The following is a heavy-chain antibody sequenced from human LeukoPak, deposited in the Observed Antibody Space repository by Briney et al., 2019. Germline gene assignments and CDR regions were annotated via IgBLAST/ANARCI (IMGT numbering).Heavy chain of an antibody. CDR1: GFTFSSYW. J-gene: IGHJ6*02. V-gene: IGHV3-33*08. D-gene: IGHD2-2*01. Sequence: GGSLRLSCAASGFTFSSYWMSWVRQAPGRGLEWVAVIWYDGSNKYYADSVKGRFTISRDNSKNTLYLQMNSLRAEDTAVYYCAREGVVPAAIDPYYYYGMDVWGQGTTVTVSS. CDR3: AREGVVPAAIDPYYYYGMDV. CDR2: IWYDGSNK.